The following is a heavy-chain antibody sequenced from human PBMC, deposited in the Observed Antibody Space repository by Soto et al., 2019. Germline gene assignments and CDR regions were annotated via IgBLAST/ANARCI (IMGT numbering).Heavy chain of an antibody. D-gene: IGHD2-2*01. CDR2: ISSSSSTI. J-gene: IGHJ6*02. Sequence: EVQLVESGGGLVQPGGSLRLSCAASGFTFSSYSMNWVRQAPGKGLEWVSYISSSSSTIYYADSVKGRFTISGDNAKNSLYLQMNSLRDEDKAVYYCAREPSDIVVVPAAISYYYYYGMDVWCQGTTVTVSS. CDR1: GFTFSSYS. CDR3: AREPSDIVVVPAAISYYYYYGMDV. V-gene: IGHV3-48*02.